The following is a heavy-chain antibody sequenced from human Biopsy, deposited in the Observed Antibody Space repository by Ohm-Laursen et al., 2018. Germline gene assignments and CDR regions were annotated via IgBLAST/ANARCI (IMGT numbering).Heavy chain of an antibody. CDR1: GGSISSSGDY. D-gene: IGHD6-13*01. Sequence: SETLSLTCTVSGGSISSSGDYWSWIRQPPRKGLEWIGYISDRGSTNYNPSLRGRVTISVDTSKNQFSLRLTSVTAADTAVYYCARVGRAAPFDSWGQGTLVTVSS. V-gene: IGHV4-61*08. CDR2: ISDRGST. J-gene: IGHJ4*02. CDR3: ARVGRAAPFDS.